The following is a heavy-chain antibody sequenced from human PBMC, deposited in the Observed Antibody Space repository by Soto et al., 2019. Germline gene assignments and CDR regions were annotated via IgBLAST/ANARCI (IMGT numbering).Heavy chain of an antibody. CDR3: ARDHLPELNYDILTGSFDY. CDR1: GFTFSSYA. J-gene: IGHJ4*02. Sequence: GGSLRLSCAASGFTFSSYAMHWVRQAPGKGLERVAVISYDGSNKYYADSVKGRFTISRDNSKNTLYLQMNSLRAEDTAVYYCARDHLPELNYDILTGSFDYWGQGTLVTVSS. D-gene: IGHD3-9*01. CDR2: ISYDGSNK. V-gene: IGHV3-30-3*01.